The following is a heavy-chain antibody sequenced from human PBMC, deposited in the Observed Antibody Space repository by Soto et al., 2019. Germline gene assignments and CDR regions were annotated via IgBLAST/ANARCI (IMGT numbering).Heavy chain of an antibody. V-gene: IGHV2-5*02. CDR3: AHRVLRTVFGLVTTTAIYFDF. D-gene: IGHD3-3*01. Sequence: QITLNESGPTVVRPTETLTLTCRFSGFSLTTSGVGVGWIRQSPGKAPEWLALSYWDDDKRYSAALKSRLTITTDTSKNLVVLTVSDLDPTDTATYYCAHRVLRTVFGLVTTTAIYFDFWGQGTPVAVSS. CDR2: SYWDDDK. J-gene: IGHJ4*02. CDR1: GFSLTTSGVG.